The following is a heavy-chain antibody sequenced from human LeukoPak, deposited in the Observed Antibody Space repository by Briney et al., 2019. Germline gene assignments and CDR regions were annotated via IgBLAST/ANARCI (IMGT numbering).Heavy chain of an antibody. V-gene: IGHV3-23*01. Sequence: PGGSLRLSCAASGFHFSAHGMNWIRQAPGKGLEWVSGISPSGDITYYADSVMGRFTISRDNRKSTVSLQMNSLRAEDTAVYYCAKESTVTPGNVNWFDTWGQGTLVTVSS. CDR3: AKESTVTPGNVNWFDT. CDR1: GFHFSAHG. J-gene: IGHJ5*02. CDR2: ISPSGDIT. D-gene: IGHD4-17*01.